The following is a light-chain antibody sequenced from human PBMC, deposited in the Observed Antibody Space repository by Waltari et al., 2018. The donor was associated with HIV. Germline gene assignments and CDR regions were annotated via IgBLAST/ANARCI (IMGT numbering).Light chain of an antibody. Sequence: IVMTQSPDSLAVSLGERATIDCRSSPTLLSSSNNKNYLTWYRQKPGQPPKLLLYWASTRESGVPDLFSGSGSGTNFTLTISRLQAEDAATYYCQQYYSSPWTFGQGTKV. CDR2: WAS. CDR3: QQYYSSPWT. J-gene: IGKJ1*01. CDR1: PTLLSSSNNKNY. V-gene: IGKV4-1*01.